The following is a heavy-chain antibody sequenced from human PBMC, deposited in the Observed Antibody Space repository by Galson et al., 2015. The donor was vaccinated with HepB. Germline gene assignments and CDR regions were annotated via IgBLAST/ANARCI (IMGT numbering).Heavy chain of an antibody. J-gene: IGHJ5*02. CDR2: ISPYNGDT. V-gene: IGHV1-18*01. CDR1: GYTFSTYS. D-gene: IGHD2-15*01. Sequence: SVKVSCKASGYTFSTYSITWVRQAPGQGLEWMGWISPYNGDTDYARKFRGRVTMTTDTFTSTAYMEVRSLRSDDTAVYYCARGALVAVVRGTLNNWFAPWGQGTLVTVSS. CDR3: ARGALVAVVRGTLNNWFAP.